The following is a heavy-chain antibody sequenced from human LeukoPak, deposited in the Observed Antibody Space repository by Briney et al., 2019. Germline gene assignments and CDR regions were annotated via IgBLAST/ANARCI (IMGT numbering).Heavy chain of an antibody. CDR1: GGSISRYY. V-gene: IGHV4-4*07. D-gene: IGHD5-18*01. Sequence: SETLSLTCTASGGSISRYYWSWIRQPAGKGLEWIGRISTSGSTNYSPSLKSRVSMSVDTSKNQFSLKLSSVTAEDTAIYYCARDSDSYGPDFDYWGQGTLVTVSS. CDR2: ISTSGST. J-gene: IGHJ4*02. CDR3: ARDSDSYGPDFDY.